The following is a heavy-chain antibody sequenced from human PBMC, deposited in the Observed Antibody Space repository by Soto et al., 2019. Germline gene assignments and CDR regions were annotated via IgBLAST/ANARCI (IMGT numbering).Heavy chain of an antibody. D-gene: IGHD4-17*01. CDR1: GFRFSDYG. V-gene: IGHV3-30*18. CDR2: MSFDGTYK. CDR3: AKDRRDGEYNSVYDF. Sequence: QEQLAESGGGVVQPGRSLRLSCIGSGFRFSDYGMHRVRQAPGKGLEWVAMMSFDGTYKYSADSVKGRFIISRDNSKNTLYLQMNSLRAEDTAVYYCAKDRRDGEYNSVYDFWGQGTLVTVSS. J-gene: IGHJ4*02.